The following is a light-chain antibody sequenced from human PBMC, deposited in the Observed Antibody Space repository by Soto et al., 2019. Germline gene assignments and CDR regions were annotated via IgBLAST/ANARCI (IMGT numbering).Light chain of an antibody. Sequence: DIQMTQTPSTLSASVGDRVTITCRASQSITSWCAWYQQKPGKAPKLLLYDASSLESGVQSRFSDRRSGTEFTLTISRLQPDDFAIYYCQQYKSYSTPFRQGTKVDTK. CDR2: DAS. CDR3: QQYKSYSTP. CDR1: QSITSW. V-gene: IGKV1-5*01. J-gene: IGKJ1*01.